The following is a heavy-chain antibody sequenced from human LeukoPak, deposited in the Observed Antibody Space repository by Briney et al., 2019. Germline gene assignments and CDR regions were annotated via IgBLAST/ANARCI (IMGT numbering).Heavy chain of an antibody. CDR2: IYPGDSDT. J-gene: IGHJ4*02. V-gene: IGHV5-51*01. Sequence: GESLKISCKGSGYSFTSYWIGWVRQMPGKGLEWMGIIYPGDSDTRYSPSFQGQVTISADKSISTAYLQWSSLRASDTAMYYCACTLGSSGTDFDYWGQGTLLTVSS. CDR1: GYSFTSYW. CDR3: ACTLGSSGTDFDY. D-gene: IGHD3-22*01.